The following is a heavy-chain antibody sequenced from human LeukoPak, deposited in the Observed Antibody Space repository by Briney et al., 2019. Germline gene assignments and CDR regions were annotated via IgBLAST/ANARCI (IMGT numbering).Heavy chain of an antibody. Sequence: GASVKVSCKASGYTFTGYYMHWVRQAPGQGLEWMGWINPNHGDTNYAQKFQDRVSMTRDTSISTAYMHLSRLRSADTAVYYCARAILSRWSLSQWFDPWGQGTLVTVSS. CDR1: GYTFTGYY. V-gene: IGHV1-2*02. D-gene: IGHD2-8*01. J-gene: IGHJ5*02. CDR3: ARAILSRWSLSQWFDP. CDR2: INPNHGDT.